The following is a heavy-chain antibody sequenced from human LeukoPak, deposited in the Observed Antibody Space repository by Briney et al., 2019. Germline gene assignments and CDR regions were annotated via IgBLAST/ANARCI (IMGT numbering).Heavy chain of an antibody. D-gene: IGHD1-7*01. J-gene: IGHJ4*02. CDR3: TRRRNYLSHFDY. CDR1: GESFSGYY. CDR2: INHSGST. V-gene: IGHV4-34*01. Sequence: PSETLSLTCTVYGESFSGYYWSWIRQPPGKGLEWIGEINHSGSTNYNASLKSRVTISVDTSKNQFSLKLSSVTAADTAVYYCTRRRNYLSHFDYWGQGTLVTASS.